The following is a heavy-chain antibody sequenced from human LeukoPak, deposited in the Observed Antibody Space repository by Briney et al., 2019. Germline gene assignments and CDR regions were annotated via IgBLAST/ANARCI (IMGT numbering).Heavy chain of an antibody. CDR1: GFTFSNYA. J-gene: IGHJ4*02. Sequence: GGSLRLSCAASGFTFSNYAMHWVRQAPGKGLEWVTLISYDGNNKYYADSVKGRFTVSKDNSKNTLYLQINSLRAEDTAVYYCARGSYYYESSGCLDYWGQGTLVTVSS. CDR2: ISYDGNNK. V-gene: IGHV3-30-3*01. D-gene: IGHD3-22*01. CDR3: ARGSYYYESSGCLDY.